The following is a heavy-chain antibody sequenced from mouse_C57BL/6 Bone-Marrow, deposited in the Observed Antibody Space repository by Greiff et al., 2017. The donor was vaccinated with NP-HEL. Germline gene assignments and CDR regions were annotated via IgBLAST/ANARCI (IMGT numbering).Heavy chain of an antibody. CDR2: IYPRDGST. J-gene: IGHJ4*01. CDR1: GYTFTSYD. V-gene: IGHV1-85*01. Sequence: VKLMESGPELVKPGASVKLSCKASGYTFTSYDINWVKQRPGQGLEWIGWIYPRDGSTKYNEKFKGKATLTVDTSSSTAYMELHSLTSEDSAVYFCAAQATYYAMDYWGQGTSVTVSS. D-gene: IGHD3-2*02. CDR3: AAQATYYAMDY.